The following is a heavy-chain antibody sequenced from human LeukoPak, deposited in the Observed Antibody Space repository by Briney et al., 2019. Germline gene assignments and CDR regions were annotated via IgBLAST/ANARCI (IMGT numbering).Heavy chain of an antibody. J-gene: IGHJ3*02. D-gene: IGHD2-2*01. CDR3: ARSQYQNAFDI. CDR1: GGSISSYY. CDR2: IYYSGST. Sequence: SETLSLTCTVSGGSISSYYWSWIRQPPGKGLEWIGYIYYSGSTNYNPSLKSRVTISVDTSENQFSLKLSSVNAADTAVYYCARSQYQNAFDIWGQGTMVTVSS. V-gene: IGHV4-59*01.